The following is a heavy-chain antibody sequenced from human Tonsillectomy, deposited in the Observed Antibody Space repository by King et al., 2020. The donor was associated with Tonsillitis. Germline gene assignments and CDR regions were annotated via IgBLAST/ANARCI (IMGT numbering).Heavy chain of an antibody. CDR1: GFTFSSYS. J-gene: IGHJ6*02. CDR3: ARDIWDYDSSGYYYPEDYYGMDV. CDR2: ISSSSSYI. V-gene: IGHV3-21*01. D-gene: IGHD3-22*01. Sequence: VQLVESGGGLVKPGGSLRLSCAASGFTFSSYSMNWVRQAPGKGLEWVSSISSSSSYIYYADSVKGRFTISRDNAKNSLYLQMNSLRAEDTAVYYCARDIWDYDSSGYYYPEDYYGMDVWGQGTTVTVSS.